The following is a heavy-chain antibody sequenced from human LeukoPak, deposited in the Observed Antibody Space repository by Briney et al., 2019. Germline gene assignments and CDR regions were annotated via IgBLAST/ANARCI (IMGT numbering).Heavy chain of an antibody. CDR3: ARGAVEMATIYFDY. D-gene: IGHD5-24*01. CDR1: EFTVSGSY. V-gene: IGHV3-66*01. Sequence: PGGSLRLSCAASEFTVSGSYMSWVRQAPGKGLEWVSVIYSGGTTYYADSVRGRFTISRDNSKNTLYLQMNSLRAEDTAVYYCARGAVEMATIYFDYWGQGTLVTVSS. CDR2: IYSGGTT. J-gene: IGHJ4*02.